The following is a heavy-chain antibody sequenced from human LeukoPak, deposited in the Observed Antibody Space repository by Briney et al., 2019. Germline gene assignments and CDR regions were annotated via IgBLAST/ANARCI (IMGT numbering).Heavy chain of an antibody. CDR2: IVVGSGNT. CDR1: GFTFTSSA. V-gene: IGHV1-58*02. D-gene: IGHD3-22*01. CDR3: AAAAINYYDSSGYAFDI. Sequence: SVKVSCKASGFTFTSSAMQWVRQARGQRLEWIGWIVVGSGNTNYAQKFQGRVTITRDMSTSTAYMELSSLRSEDTAVYYCAAAAINYYDSSGYAFDIWGQETMVTVSS. J-gene: IGHJ3*02.